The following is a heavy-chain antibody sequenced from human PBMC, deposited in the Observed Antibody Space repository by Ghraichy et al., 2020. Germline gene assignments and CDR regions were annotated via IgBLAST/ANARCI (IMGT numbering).Heavy chain of an antibody. CDR3: ARDFKRAAFDP. J-gene: IGHJ5*02. V-gene: IGHV3-7*01. CDR1: KFIFSDYW. D-gene: IGHD6-25*01. Sequence: GESLNISCAASKFIFSDYWMSWVRQAPGKGLEWVANIKVDGSEQYYVDSVKGRFTISRDNAKNSLFLQMNSLRVEDTAVYYCARDFKRAAFDPWGQGTLVTVSS. CDR2: IKVDGSEQ.